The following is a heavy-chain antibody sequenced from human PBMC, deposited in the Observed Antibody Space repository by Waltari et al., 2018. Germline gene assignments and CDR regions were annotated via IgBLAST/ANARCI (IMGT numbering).Heavy chain of an antibody. CDR1: GFTFGDYW. V-gene: IGHV3-74*01. CDR3: ARKGGRGYPYGPFYYDH. Sequence: EVQLVESGGGLVQPGGSLGLSCAASGFTFGDYWMHRVRQAPGKGLGWVSRINIDGGYISYTDSVKGRFTISRDNAKNTLFLQLNSLRADDTAVYYCARKGGRGYPYGPFYYDHWGQGTLVTVSP. D-gene: IGHD5-18*01. CDR2: INIDGGYI. J-gene: IGHJ4*02.